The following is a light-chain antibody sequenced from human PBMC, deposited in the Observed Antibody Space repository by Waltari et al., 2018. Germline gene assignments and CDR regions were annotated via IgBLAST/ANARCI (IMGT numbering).Light chain of an antibody. CDR2: EGV. CDR1: SSDFGTYAL. Sequence: QPVLTQPASVSGSAGQSITISCTGTSSDFGTYALVSWYQHHPGKAPKVIIYEGVKRPSGVSDRFSGSKSGTTASLTISGLQADDEAEYYCCSYAGTTTYVFGGGTSVTVL. J-gene: IGLJ1*01. V-gene: IGLV2-23*01. CDR3: CSYAGTTTYV.